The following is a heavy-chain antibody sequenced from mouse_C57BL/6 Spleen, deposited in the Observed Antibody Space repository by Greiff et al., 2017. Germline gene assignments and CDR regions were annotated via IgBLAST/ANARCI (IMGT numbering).Heavy chain of an antibody. V-gene: IGHV14-3*01. CDR1: GFNIKNTY. J-gene: IGHJ4*01. Sequence: EVQLQQSVAELVRPGASVKLSCTASGFNIKNTYMHWVKQRPEQGLEWIGRIDPANGNTKYAPKFQGKATITADTSSNTAYLQLSSLTSEDTAIYYCARSSYYSNYGVYAMDYWGQGTSVTVSS. CDR3: ARSSYYSNYGVYAMDY. CDR2: IDPANGNT. D-gene: IGHD2-5*01.